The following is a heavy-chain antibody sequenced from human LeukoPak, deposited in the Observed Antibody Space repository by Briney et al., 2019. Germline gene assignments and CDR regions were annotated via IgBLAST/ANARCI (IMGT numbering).Heavy chain of an antibody. Sequence: SETLSLTCAVYGGSFSGYYWSWIRQPPGKGLEWIVEINHSGGTNYNPSLKSRVTISVDTSKNQFSLKLSSVTAADTAVYYCARGPSSCLFDYWGQGTLVTVSS. CDR1: GGSFSGYY. D-gene: IGHD2-15*01. J-gene: IGHJ4*02. V-gene: IGHV4-34*01. CDR2: INHSGGT. CDR3: ARGPSSCLFDY.